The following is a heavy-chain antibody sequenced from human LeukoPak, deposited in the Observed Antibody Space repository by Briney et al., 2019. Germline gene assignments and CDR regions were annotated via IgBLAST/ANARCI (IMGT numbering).Heavy chain of an antibody. J-gene: IGHJ3*02. V-gene: IGHV3-74*01. CDR1: GFTFSKYW. Sequence: GGSLRLSCAASGFTFSKYWLHWLRQAPGKGLVWVSRINPDDKSASYADSVKGRFTIARDDARKTLYLQMNSLRTEDTAVYYCLTIVETTFDAFDIWGQGTMVTVSS. D-gene: IGHD2/OR15-2a*01. CDR2: INPDDKSA. CDR3: LTIVETTFDAFDI.